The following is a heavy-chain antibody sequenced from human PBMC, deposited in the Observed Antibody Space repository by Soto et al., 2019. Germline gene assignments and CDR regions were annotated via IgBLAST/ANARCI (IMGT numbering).Heavy chain of an antibody. CDR1: DGSVNTGNYY. Sequence: QVQLQESGPGLVKPSETLSLTCSVSDGSVNTGNYYWSWIRQPPGQGLEWIGHIDSVGTTNYNASLKRRVAISVDTSKTHFALKVTSVTAADTAVYFCAREEKLLSRYGGDFDYWGQGILVTVSS. CDR3: AREEKLLSRYGGDFDY. D-gene: IGHD3-16*01. J-gene: IGHJ4*02. CDR2: IDSVGTT. V-gene: IGHV4-61*03.